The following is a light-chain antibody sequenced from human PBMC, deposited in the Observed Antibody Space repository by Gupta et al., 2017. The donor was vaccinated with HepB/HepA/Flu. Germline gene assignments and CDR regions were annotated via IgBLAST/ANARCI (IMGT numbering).Light chain of an antibody. CDR2: RNI. Sequence: QSVLTQPPSVSGTPGQRVTISCSGSSSNIGSNYVYWYQQLPGTAPKLLMYRNIQRPSGVPDRFSGSKSGTSASLAISGLRSEDEADYYCAAWDDSLRGPVFGGGTKVTV. J-gene: IGLJ3*02. CDR3: AAWDDSLRGPV. CDR1: SSNIGSNY. V-gene: IGLV1-47*01.